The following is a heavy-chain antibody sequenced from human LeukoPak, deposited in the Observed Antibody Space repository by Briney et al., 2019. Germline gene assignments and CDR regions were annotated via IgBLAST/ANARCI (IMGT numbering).Heavy chain of an antibody. Sequence: GGSLRLSCAASGFTFGSYGMHWVRQAPGKGLEWVAFIRYDGTNKNYGDSVRGRFTISRDNSKSTLYLQMNSLRIEDTAVYYCARDGRGPVWGKGTTVTVS. CDR2: IRYDGTNK. CDR1: GFTFGSYG. J-gene: IGHJ6*03. D-gene: IGHD3-10*01. CDR3: ARDGRGPV. V-gene: IGHV3-30*02.